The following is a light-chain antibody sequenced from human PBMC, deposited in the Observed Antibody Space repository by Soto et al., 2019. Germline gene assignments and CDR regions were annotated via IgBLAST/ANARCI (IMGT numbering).Light chain of an antibody. CDR1: QSVSSSY. V-gene: IGKV3-20*01. Sequence: EIVLTQSPGTLSLSPGERATLACRASQSVSSSYLAWYQQKPGQAPKLLIYGASSRATGSPDRFNGSGSGTDFTLTISRLKPEDFAGYYCQQYGSSPTFGQGTKVEIK. J-gene: IGKJ1*01. CDR3: QQYGSSPT. CDR2: GAS.